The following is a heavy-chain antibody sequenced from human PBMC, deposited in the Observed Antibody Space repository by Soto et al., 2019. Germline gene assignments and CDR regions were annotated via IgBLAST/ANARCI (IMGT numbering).Heavy chain of an antibody. CDR1: GGSVSSNTAA. D-gene: IGHD6-13*01. CDR2: TYYRSKWYN. V-gene: IGHV6-1*01. Sequence: QMQLQQSGPGLVQPSQTLSLTCAISGGSVSSNTAAWSWIRQSPSRGLEWLGRTYYRSKWYNDYSVSVKSRITINPDTSKNQFSLQLNSVTPEDTAVYYCARGSYFSRWYWGQGTLVTVAS. J-gene: IGHJ4*02. CDR3: ARGSYFSRWY.